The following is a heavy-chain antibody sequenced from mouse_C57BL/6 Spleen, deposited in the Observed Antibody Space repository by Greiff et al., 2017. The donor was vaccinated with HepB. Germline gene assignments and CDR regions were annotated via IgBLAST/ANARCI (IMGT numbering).Heavy chain of an antibody. D-gene: IGHD1-1*01. J-gene: IGHJ4*01. CDR2: INPSSGYT. CDR1: GYTFTSYW. CDR3: ARTTVAYYYAMDY. V-gene: IGHV1-7*01. Sequence: QVHVKQSGAELAKPGASVKLSCKASGYTFTSYWMHWVKQRPGQGLEWIGYINPSSGYTKYNQKFKDKATLTADKSSSTAYMQLSSLTYEDSAVYYCARTTVAYYYAMDYWGQGTSVTVSS.